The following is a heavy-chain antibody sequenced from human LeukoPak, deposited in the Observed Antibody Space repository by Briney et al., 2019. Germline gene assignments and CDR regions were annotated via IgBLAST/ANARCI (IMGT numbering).Heavy chain of an antibody. V-gene: IGHV1-69*06. J-gene: IGHJ6*03. CDR1: GGTFSSYA. CDR3: ARSLRPYDSSGYYSGYYYYMDV. D-gene: IGHD3-22*01. CDR2: IIPIFGTA. Sequence: ASVKVSCKASGGTFSSYAISWVRQAPGQGLEWMGGIIPIFGTANYAQKFQGRVTITADKSTSTAYMELSSLRSEDTAVYYCARSLRPYDSSGYYSGYYYYMDVWGKGTTVTISS.